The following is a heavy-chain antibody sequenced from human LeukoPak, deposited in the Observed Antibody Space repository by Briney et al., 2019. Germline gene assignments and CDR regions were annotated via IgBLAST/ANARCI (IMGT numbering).Heavy chain of an antibody. CDR1: GYTFTGYY. CDR3: ARERGYSSSWYLL. Sequence: ASVKVSCKASGYTFTGYYMHWVRQAPGQGLEWMGWINPNSGGTNYAQKFQGRVTMTRDTSISTAYMELSRLRSDDTAVYYCARERGYSSSWYLLWGQGTLVTVSS. J-gene: IGHJ4*02. V-gene: IGHV1-2*02. D-gene: IGHD6-13*01. CDR2: INPNSGGT.